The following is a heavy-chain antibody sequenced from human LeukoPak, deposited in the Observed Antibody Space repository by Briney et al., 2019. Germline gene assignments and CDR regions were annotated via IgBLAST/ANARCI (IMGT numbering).Heavy chain of an antibody. V-gene: IGHV4-39*07. CDR1: GGSISSSSYY. CDR2: IYYSGST. J-gene: IGHJ3*02. D-gene: IGHD5-18*01. CDR3: AREYGYSYGYRGAFDI. Sequence: PSETLSLTCTVSGGSISSSSYYWGWIRQPPGKGLEWIGSIYYSGSTYYNPSLKSRVTISVDTSKNQFSLKLSSVTAADTAVYYCAREYGYSYGYRGAFDIWGQGTMVTVSS.